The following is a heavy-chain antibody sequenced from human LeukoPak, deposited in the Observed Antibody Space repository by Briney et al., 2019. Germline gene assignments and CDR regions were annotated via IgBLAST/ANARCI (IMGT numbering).Heavy chain of an antibody. CDR1: GFTFSDYY. Sequence: GGSLRLSCAASGFTFSDYYMTWIRQAPGKGLEWVSGISGSDGSTNYADSVKGRFTISRENSKNTLYLQMNSLRAEDTAVYYCAKDSAKKYDDYWGQGTLVTVSS. J-gene: IGHJ4*02. D-gene: IGHD2/OR15-2a*01. CDR2: ISGSDGST. CDR3: AKDSAKKYDDY. V-gene: IGHV3-23*01.